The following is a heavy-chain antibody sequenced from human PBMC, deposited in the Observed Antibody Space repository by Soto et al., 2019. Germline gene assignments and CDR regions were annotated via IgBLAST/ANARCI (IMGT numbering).Heavy chain of an antibody. CDR1: GGSISSYY. V-gene: IGHV4-59*01. CDR3: ARGFTWFGEVLMGNCALDT. J-gene: IGHJ3*02. Sequence: SETPSLTCTVSGGSISSYYWSWIRQPPGQGLEWIGYIYYSGSTNYNPSLKSRVTISVDTSKNQFSLKLSSVTAADTAVYYCARGFTWFGEVLMGNCALDTWGQGTTGIVSS. D-gene: IGHD3-10*01. CDR2: IYYSGST.